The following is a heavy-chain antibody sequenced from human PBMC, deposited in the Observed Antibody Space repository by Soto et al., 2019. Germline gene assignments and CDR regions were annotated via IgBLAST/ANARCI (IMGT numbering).Heavy chain of an antibody. CDR3: ARDGSYSGSYRFDY. CDR1: GGSISSYY. CDR2: IYYSGST. Sequence: SETLSLTCTVSGGSISSYYWSWIRQPPGKGLEWIGYIYYSGSTNYNPSLKSRATISVDTSKNQFSLKLSSVTAADTAVYYCARDGSYSGSYRFDYWGQGTLVTVSS. J-gene: IGHJ4*02. V-gene: IGHV4-59*01. D-gene: IGHD1-26*01.